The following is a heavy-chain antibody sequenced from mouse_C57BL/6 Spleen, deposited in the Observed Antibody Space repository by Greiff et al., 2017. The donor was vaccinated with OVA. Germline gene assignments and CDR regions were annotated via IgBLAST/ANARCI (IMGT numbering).Heavy chain of an antibody. D-gene: IGHD2-1*01. CDR2: INPNNGGT. J-gene: IGHJ4*01. CDR1: GYTFTDYN. CDR3: ARDGNYGGAMDY. V-gene: IGHV1-22*01. Sequence: EVQLKQSGPELVKPGASVKMSCKASGYTFTDYNMHWVKQSHGKSLEWIGYINPNNGGTSYNQKFKGKATLTVNKSSSTAYMELRSLTSEDSAVYYCARDGNYGGAMDYWGQGTSVTVSS.